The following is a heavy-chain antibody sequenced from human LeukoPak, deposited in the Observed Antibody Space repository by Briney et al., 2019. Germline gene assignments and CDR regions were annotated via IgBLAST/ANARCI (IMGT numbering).Heavy chain of an antibody. CDR3: AKDSRPVLTGYYKESSYFDC. J-gene: IGHJ4*02. V-gene: IGHV3-73*01. D-gene: IGHD3-9*01. CDR1: GFTLSGFG. Sequence: GGSLRLSCVASGFTLSGFGLHWVRQASGKGLEWVGRISTKGYSYATSYAASVKGRFTISRDDSENMAYLQMNSLKTEDTAVYYCAKDSRPVLTGYYKESSYFDCWGQGTLVTVSS. CDR2: ISTKGYSYAT.